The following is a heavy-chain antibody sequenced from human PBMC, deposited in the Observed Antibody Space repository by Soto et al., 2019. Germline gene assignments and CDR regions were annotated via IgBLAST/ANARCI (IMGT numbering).Heavy chain of an antibody. J-gene: IGHJ4*02. Sequence: EVQLVESGGGLVQPGGSLRLSCAASGFTFSTYWMSWVRQAPGKGLEWVANMKQDGSEKDSVGSVKGRFTISRDNAKNSLYLQMNSLTTEDTAVYYCARLITPRVLDSWGQGTLVTVSS. D-gene: IGHD1-20*01. V-gene: IGHV3-7*05. CDR1: GFTFSTYW. CDR3: ARLITPRVLDS. CDR2: MKQDGSEK.